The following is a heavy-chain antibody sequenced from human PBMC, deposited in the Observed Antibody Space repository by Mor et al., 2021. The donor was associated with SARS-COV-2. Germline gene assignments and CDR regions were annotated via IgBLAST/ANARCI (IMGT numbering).Heavy chain of an antibody. V-gene: IGHV3-20*03. D-gene: IGHD1-1*01. CDR3: ASSTTGTPGHFDY. Sequence: VRLGPGKGLEWFSGINWNGGSTGYADSVKGRFTISRDNAKNSLYLQMNSLRAEDTALYYCASSTTGTPGHFDYWGQGT. J-gene: IGHJ4*02. CDR2: INWNGGST.